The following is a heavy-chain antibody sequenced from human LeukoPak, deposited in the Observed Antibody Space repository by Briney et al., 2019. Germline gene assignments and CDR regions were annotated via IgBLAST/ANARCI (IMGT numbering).Heavy chain of an antibody. J-gene: IGHJ3*02. Sequence: GGSLRLSCAASGFSFNDYAMHWVRQAPGQGLEWVSLISGDGSFTYYADSVKGRLGISRDNTKNSLYLQINSLRSEDTALYFCAKVLTKIVVTIPDGFDIWGQGTMVTVSS. D-gene: IGHD3-22*01. CDR3: AKVLTKIVVTIPDGFDI. V-gene: IGHV3-43*02. CDR1: GFSFNDYA. CDR2: ISGDGSFT.